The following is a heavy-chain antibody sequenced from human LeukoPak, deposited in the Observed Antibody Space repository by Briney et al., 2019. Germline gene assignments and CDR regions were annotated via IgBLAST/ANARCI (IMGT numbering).Heavy chain of an antibody. CDR2: ISAYNGST. CDR3: ARDCSSTRGRCYYYMDV. D-gene: IGHD2-2*01. CDR1: GYTFTGYG. Sequence: ASVKVSCKASGYTFTGYGISWVRQAPGQGLEWMGWISAYNGSTNYAQKLQGRVTMTTDTSTSTAYMELRSLRSDDTAVYYCARDCSSTRGRCYYYMDVWGKGTTVTVSS. J-gene: IGHJ6*03. V-gene: IGHV1-18*01.